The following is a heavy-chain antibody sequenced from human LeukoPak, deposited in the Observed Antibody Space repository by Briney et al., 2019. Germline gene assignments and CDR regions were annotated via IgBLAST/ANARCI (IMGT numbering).Heavy chain of an antibody. CDR1: GFTFSSYG. CDR3: ARIYGSGSSKSDNFDY. D-gene: IGHD3-10*01. Sequence: GGSLRLSCAASGFTFSSYGMHWVRQAPGKGLEWVAVIWYDGSNKYYADYVKGRFTISRDNSKNTLYLQMNSLRAEDTAVYYCARIYGSGSSKSDNFDYWGQGTLVTVSS. CDR2: IWYDGSNK. J-gene: IGHJ4*02. V-gene: IGHV3-33*01.